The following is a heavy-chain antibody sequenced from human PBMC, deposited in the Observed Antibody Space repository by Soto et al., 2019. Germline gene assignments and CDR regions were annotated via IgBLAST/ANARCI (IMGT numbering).Heavy chain of an antibody. V-gene: IGHV1-46*03. CDR3: ARGMEGYCSSTSCYSESDITNWFDP. Sequence: ASVKVSCKASGYTFISYHMHCVRQAPGQGLEWMGIINPSGGRTSYAQKFQGRVTMTRDTSTSTVYMELSSLRSEDTAVYYCARGMEGYCSSTSCYSESDITNWFDPWGEGTLVTVSS. D-gene: IGHD2-2*01. J-gene: IGHJ5*02. CDR2: INPSGGRT. CDR1: GYTFISYH.